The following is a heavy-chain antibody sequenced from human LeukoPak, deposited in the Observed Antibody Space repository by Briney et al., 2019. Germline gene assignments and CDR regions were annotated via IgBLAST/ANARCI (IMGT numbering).Heavy chain of an antibody. V-gene: IGHV3-7*01. Sequence: GGSLRLSCTASGLPFSVYWISWVRQAPGKGLEWVAKIKGDGSVQDYADSVKGRFTISRDNAKNLVYLQMNSLRVDDTAIYYCVGQLLRAVWGKGTTVTVSS. J-gene: IGHJ6*04. D-gene: IGHD2-2*01. CDR1: GLPFSVYW. CDR3: VGQLLRAV. CDR2: IKGDGSVQ.